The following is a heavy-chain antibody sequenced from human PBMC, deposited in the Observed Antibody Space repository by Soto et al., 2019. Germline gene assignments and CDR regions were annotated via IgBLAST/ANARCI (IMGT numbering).Heavy chain of an antibody. D-gene: IGHD5-12*01. CDR2: INPNGGVT. CDR1: GDSFNDYY. CDR3: ARESGGATATLDYYYFYMDV. V-gene: IGHV1-2*04. J-gene: IGHJ6*03. Sequence: QVHLVQSGPEVRKPGASVTVSCRSSGDSFNDYYIHWGRQPPGQGFGWMGWINPNGGVTKYAQKFQGWVSMTRDTSIRTVYMQLSRLRSDDTAVYYCARESGGATATLDYYYFYMDVWGTGTTVTVSS.